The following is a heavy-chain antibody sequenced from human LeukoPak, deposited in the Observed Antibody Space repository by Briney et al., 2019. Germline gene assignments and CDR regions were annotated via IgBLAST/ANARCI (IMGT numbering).Heavy chain of an antibody. CDR2: IYYTGRT. Sequence: PSETLSLTCTVSGGSTRSYYWSWIRQPPGKGLEWIGYIYYTGRTSCNPSLKSRVTISVDTSKNQFSLTLSSVTAADTAVYYCARDLVGSSDAFDMWGQGTMVTVSS. J-gene: IGHJ3*02. V-gene: IGHV4-59*01. D-gene: IGHD2-8*02. CDR1: GGSTRSYY. CDR3: ARDLVGSSDAFDM.